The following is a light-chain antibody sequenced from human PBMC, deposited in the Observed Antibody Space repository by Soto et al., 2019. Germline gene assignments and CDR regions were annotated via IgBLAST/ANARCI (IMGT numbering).Light chain of an antibody. CDR1: QSVSRN. CDR3: QQYNNWPIT. J-gene: IGKJ5*01. V-gene: IGKV3D-15*01. CDR2: DAS. Sequence: EIVLTQPPGTLSLSPGERATLSCRASQSVSRNLAWYQQKPGQAPRLLIYDASTRATGTPARFSGSGSGTKFTLSISSLQSEDFAVYYCQQYNNWPITFGQGTRLEIK.